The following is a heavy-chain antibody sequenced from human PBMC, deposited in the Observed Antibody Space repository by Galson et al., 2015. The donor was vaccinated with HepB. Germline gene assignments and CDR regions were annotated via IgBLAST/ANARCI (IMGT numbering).Heavy chain of an antibody. D-gene: IGHD3-16*01. CDR2: ISYHSTGK. V-gene: IGHV3-30*18. Sequence: SLRLSCAAFEFTFSMYGMYWVRQAPGKGLEWVAAISYHSTGKYYADSVRGRFTISRDSSKNTLSLQLNDLRVDDTAVYYCAKQRPNYDHKGSIDYWGQGTLVIVSS. CDR3: AKQRPNYDHKGSIDY. J-gene: IGHJ4*02. CDR1: EFTFSMYG.